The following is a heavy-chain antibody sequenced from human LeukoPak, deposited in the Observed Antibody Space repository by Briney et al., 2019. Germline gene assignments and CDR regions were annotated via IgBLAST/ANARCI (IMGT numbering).Heavy chain of an antibody. CDR1: GFTFSSYG. Sequence: GGSLRLSCAASGFTFSSYGMHWVRQAPGKGLEWVAVIWYDGSNRYYADSVKGRFTISRDNSKNTLYLQMNSLRAEDTAVYYCAKDSEFLDAFDIWGQGTMVTVYS. D-gene: IGHD3-10*01. CDR3: AKDSEFLDAFDI. J-gene: IGHJ3*02. V-gene: IGHV3-33*06. CDR2: IWYDGSNR.